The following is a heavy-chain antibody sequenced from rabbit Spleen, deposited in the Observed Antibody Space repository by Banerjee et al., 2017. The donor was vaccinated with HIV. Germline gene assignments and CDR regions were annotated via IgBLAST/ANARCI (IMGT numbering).Heavy chain of an antibody. CDR2: INAVTGKA. D-gene: IGHD4-1*01. V-gene: IGHV1S45*01. CDR3: ARDLAGVIGWNFGW. Sequence: QEQLEESGGGLVQPGRSLTLSCKASGIDFINYGFSWVRQAPGKGPEWIAYINAVTGKAVYASWAKGRFTFSKTSSTTVTLQMTSLTAADTATYFCARDLAGVIGWNFGWWGQGTLVTVS. J-gene: IGHJ6*01. CDR1: GIDFINYG.